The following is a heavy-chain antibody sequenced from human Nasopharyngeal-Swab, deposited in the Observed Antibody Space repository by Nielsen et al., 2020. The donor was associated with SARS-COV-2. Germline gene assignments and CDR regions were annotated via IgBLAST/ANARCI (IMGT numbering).Heavy chain of an antibody. CDR3: ARNDIAVAGTAWFDP. D-gene: IGHD6-19*01. CDR2: IYSGGST. V-gene: IGHV3-66*01. CDR1: GFTVSSNY. J-gene: IGHJ5*02. Sequence: GESLKISCAASGFTVSSNYMSWVRQAPGKGLEWVSVIYSGGSTYYADSVKGRFTISRDNSKNTLYLQMNSLRAEDTAVYYCARNDIAVAGTAWFDPWSQGTLVTVSS.